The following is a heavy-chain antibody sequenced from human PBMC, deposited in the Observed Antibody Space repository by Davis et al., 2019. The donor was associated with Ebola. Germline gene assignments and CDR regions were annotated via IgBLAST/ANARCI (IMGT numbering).Heavy chain of an antibody. V-gene: IGHV4-34*01. J-gene: IGHJ3*02. CDR3: AAIYGRRAFDI. Sequence: PGGSLRPSCAVYGGSFSGYYWNWIRHPPGKGLEWIGEINHSGSTNYNPSLKSRVTISVDTSKNQFSLKLSSVTAADTAVYYCAAIYGRRAFDIWGQGTMVTVSS. D-gene: IGHD4-17*01. CDR2: INHSGST. CDR1: GGSFSGYY.